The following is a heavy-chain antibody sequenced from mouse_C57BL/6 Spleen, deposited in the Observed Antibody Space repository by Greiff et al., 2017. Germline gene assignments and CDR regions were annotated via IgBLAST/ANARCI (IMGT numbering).Heavy chain of an antibody. J-gene: IGHJ3*01. V-gene: IGHV5-17*01. Sequence: EVQLVESGGGLVKPGGSLKLSCAASGFTFSDYGMHWVRQAPEQGLEWIGYISSGSSTIYYADTLKGRCTISRDNAKNTLFLQMTSLRSEDTAMYYGARTYYGNYAFAYWGQGTLVTVSA. CDR2: ISSGSSTI. D-gene: IGHD2-10*01. CDR3: ARTYYGNYAFAY. CDR1: GFTFSDYG.